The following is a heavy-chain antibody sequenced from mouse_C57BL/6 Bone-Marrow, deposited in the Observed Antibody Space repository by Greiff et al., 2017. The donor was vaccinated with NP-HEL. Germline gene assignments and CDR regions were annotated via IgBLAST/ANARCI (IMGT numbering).Heavy chain of an antibody. Sequence: QVQLQQPGAELVKPGASVKLSCKASGYTFTSYWMHWVKQRPGQGLEWIGMIHPNSGSTNYNEKFKSKATLTVDKSSSTAYMQLSSLTSEDSAFYDCARSIYYDYDVAYWGQGTLVTVSA. D-gene: IGHD2-4*01. V-gene: IGHV1-64*01. J-gene: IGHJ3*01. CDR1: GYTFTSYW. CDR3: ARSIYYDYDVAY. CDR2: IHPNSGST.